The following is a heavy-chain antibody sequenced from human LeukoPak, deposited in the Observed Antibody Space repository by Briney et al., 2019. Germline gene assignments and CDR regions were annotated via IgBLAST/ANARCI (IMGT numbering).Heavy chain of an antibody. D-gene: IGHD3-22*01. CDR3: ARGAQTYYDKAPVDY. J-gene: IGHJ4*02. CDR1: GGSFSGYY. Sequence: KSSETLSLTCAVYGGSFSGYYWSWIRQPPGKGLEWIGEISHSGSTNYNPSLKSRVTISVDTSKSQFSLKLNSMTAADTAVYYCARGAQTYYDKAPVDYWGQGTLVTVSS. V-gene: IGHV4-34*01. CDR2: ISHSGST.